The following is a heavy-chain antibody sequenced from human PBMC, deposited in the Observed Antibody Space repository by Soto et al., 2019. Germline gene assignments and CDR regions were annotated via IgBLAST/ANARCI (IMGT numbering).Heavy chain of an antibody. CDR2: ISSSSSYI. V-gene: IGHV3-21*01. CDR3: ARDLAVVVPANYYYYGMDV. CDR1: GFTFSSYS. Sequence: PGGSLRLSCAASGFTFSSYSMNWVRQAPGKGLEWVSSISSSSSYIYYADSVKGRFTISRDNAKNSLYLQMNSLRAEDTAVYYCARDLAVVVPANYYYYGMDVWGQGTTVTVSS. D-gene: IGHD2-2*01. J-gene: IGHJ6*02.